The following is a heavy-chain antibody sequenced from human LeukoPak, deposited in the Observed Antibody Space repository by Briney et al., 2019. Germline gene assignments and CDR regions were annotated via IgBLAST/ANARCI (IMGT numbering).Heavy chain of an antibody. J-gene: IGHJ4*02. CDR1: GHTLRDLS. V-gene: IGHV1-24*01. CDR3: STETAGNY. Sequence: ASVKVSCKAFGHTLRDLSIHWVRQAPGKGREGMGGYDPEDDERIYSEKFLGRVTLTEDTSTDTAYMELTSLRSDDTAVYYCSTETAGNYWGQGTLVTVSS. CDR2: YDPEDDER. D-gene: IGHD3-10*01.